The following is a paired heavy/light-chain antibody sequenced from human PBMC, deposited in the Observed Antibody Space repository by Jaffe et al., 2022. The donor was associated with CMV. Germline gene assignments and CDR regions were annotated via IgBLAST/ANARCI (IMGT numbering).Light chain of an antibody. CDR3: QQLSRYPLT. V-gene: IGKV1-9*01. J-gene: IGKJ4*01. CDR1: QGISNY. Sequence: DIQLTQSPSFLSASIGDRVTITCRASQGISNYLAWYQQKPGKVPNLLVYSASTLQSGVPSRFSGSGSGTEFTLTISSLQPEDFATYYCQQLSRYPLTFGGGTKVDIK. CDR2: SAS.
Heavy chain of an antibody. D-gene: IGHD3-9*01. CDR2: INPNTGGT. V-gene: IGHV1-2*04. CDR3: ATGEANYDILTGHHN. Sequence: QVQLVQSGAEVKKPGASVKVSCETSGYTFTGYYIHWVRQAPGQGPEWMGWINPNTGGTHYAEKFQDWVTMTSDTSISTAYMELSRLKSDDTAVYYCATGEANYDILTGHHNWGQGTLVTVSS. J-gene: IGHJ4*02. CDR1: GYTFTGYY.